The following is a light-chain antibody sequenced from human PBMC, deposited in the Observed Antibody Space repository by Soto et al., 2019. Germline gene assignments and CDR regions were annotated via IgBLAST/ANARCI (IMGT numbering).Light chain of an antibody. CDR3: QSYDNGPNGV. J-gene: IGLJ3*02. CDR2: ANI. V-gene: IGLV1-40*01. Sequence: QSVLTQPPSVSGAPGQRVTISCTGSSSNIGAGYVVHWYQQVPGTAPRLLIYANIHRPSGVPDRFSGSKSGTSASLAITGLQADDEADYYCQSYDNGPNGVFGGGTKLTVL. CDR1: SSNIGAGYV.